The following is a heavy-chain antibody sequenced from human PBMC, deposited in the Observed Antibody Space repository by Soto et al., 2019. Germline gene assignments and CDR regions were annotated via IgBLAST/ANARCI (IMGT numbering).Heavy chain of an antibody. V-gene: IGHV3-30*18. CDR1: GFTFSSYG. CDR3: AKDRGYNWNDDSYFDY. Sequence: QPGGSLRLSCAASGFTFSSYGMHWVRQAPGKGLEWVAVISYDGSNKYYADSVKGRFTISRDNSKNTLYLQMNSLRAEDTAVYYCAKDRGYNWNDDSYFDYWGQGTLVTVSS. J-gene: IGHJ4*02. D-gene: IGHD1-20*01. CDR2: ISYDGSNK.